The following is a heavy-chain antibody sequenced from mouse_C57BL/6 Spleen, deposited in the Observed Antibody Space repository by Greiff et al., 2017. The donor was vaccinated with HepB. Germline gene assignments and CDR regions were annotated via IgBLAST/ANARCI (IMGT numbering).Heavy chain of an antibody. CDR1: GFTFSDYG. CDR3: ARSGDPRFAY. CDR2: ISSGSSTI. Sequence: EVKVVESGGGLVKPGGSLKLSCAASGFTFSDYGMHWVRQAPEKGLEWVAYISSGSSTIYYADTVKGRFTISRDNAKNTLFLQMTSLRSEDTAMYYCARSGDPRFAYWGQGTLVTVSA. J-gene: IGHJ3*01. V-gene: IGHV5-17*01.